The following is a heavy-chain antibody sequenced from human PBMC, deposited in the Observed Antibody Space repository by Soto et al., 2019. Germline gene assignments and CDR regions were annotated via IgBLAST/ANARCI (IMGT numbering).Heavy chain of an antibody. CDR3: ARDPSVVVVAATPYYYYGMDV. CDR1: GFTFSSYW. V-gene: IGHV3-7*01. CDR2: IKQDGSEK. J-gene: IGHJ6*02. D-gene: IGHD2-15*01. Sequence: EVQLVESGGGLVQPGGSLRLSCAASGFTFSSYWMSWVRQAPGKGLEWVANIKQDGSEKYYVDSVKGRFTISRDNAKNSLYLQMSGLRAEDTAVYYCARDPSVVVVAATPYYYYGMDVWGQGTTVTVSS.